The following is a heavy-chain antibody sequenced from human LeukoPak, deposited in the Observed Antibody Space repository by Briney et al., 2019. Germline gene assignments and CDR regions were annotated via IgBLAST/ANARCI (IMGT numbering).Heavy chain of an antibody. D-gene: IGHD3-22*01. CDR1: GFTFSSYA. CDR2: SGDNT. CDR3: AKSWRYYDSSNYYAFDI. J-gene: IGHJ3*02. V-gene: IGHV3-23*01. Sequence: GGSLRLSCAASGFTFSSYAMSWVRQAPGKGLEWVSSSGDNTRYADSVKGRFTISRDNSKNTLDLQMNGLRAEDTAVYYCAKSWRYYDSSNYYAFDIWGQGTMVTVPS.